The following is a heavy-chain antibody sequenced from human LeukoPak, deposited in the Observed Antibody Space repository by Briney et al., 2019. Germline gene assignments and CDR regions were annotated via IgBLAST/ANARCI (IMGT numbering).Heavy chain of an antibody. CDR2: IDWDDDK. Sequence: SGPTLVNPTQTLTLTCTFSGFSLSTSGMCVSWIRQPPGKALEWFARIDWDDDKYYSTSLKTRLTISKDTSKNQVVLTMTNMDPVDTATYYCARIAVAGKEGDYWGQGTLVTVSS. CDR1: GFSLSTSGMC. CDR3: ARIAVAGKEGDY. D-gene: IGHD6-19*01. V-gene: IGHV2-70*11. J-gene: IGHJ4*02.